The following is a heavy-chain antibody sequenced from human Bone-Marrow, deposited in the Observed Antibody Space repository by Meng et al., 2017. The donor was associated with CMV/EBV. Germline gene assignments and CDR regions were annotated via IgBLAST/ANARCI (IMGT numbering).Heavy chain of an antibody. J-gene: IGHJ4*02. CDR2: IIPILGIA. Sequence: SVKVSCKASGGTFSSYTISWVRQAPGQGLEWMGRIIPILGIANYAQKFQGRVTITADKSTGTAYMELSSLRPEDTAVYYCARTPNLLQYFFDSWGQGTLVTVSS. D-gene: IGHD5-24*01. CDR3: ARTPNLLQYFFDS. CDR1: GGTFSSYT. V-gene: IGHV1-69*02.